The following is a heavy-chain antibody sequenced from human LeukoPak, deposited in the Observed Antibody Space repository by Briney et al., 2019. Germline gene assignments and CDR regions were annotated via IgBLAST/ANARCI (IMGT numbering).Heavy chain of an antibody. J-gene: IGHJ4*02. CDR2: LYSDGNT. D-gene: IGHD1-14*01. CDR1: GFTVSSSY. Sequence: GGSLRLSCVVSGFTVSSSYMSWVRQAPGKGLEWVSVLYSDGNTKYADSVQGRFTISRDNSKNTLYLEMNSLSPDDTAVYYCARGVEPLAANTLAYWGQGTLVTVSS. CDR3: ARGVEPLAANTLAY. V-gene: IGHV3-53*01.